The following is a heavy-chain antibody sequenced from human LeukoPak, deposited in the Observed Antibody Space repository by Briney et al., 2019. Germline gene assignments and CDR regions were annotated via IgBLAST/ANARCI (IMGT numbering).Heavy chain of an antibody. CDR1: RGSIISGVYS. Sequence: SETLSLTRAVSRGSIISGVYSSGWVRQPPGKGLEWIWDISFSGSTNYNPSLRSRVTISVDTSKNQFSLKLSSVTAADTAVYYCARDDMGWFDPWGQRTLVTVSS. CDR2: ISFSGST. J-gene: IGHJ5*02. V-gene: IGHV4-61*08. CDR3: ARDDMGWFDP.